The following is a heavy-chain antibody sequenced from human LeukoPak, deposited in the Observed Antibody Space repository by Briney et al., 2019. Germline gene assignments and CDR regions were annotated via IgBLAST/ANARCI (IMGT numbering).Heavy chain of an antibody. CDR1: GGSISSYY. CDR3: ASGVWDYFDY. J-gene: IGHJ4*02. CDR2: IYYSGST. Sequence: PSETLSLTCTVSGGSISSYYWSWIRQPPGKGLEWNGYIYYSGSTNYNPSLKSRVTISVDTSKNQFSLKLRSVTAADTAVYYCASGVWDYFDYWGQGTLVTVSS. V-gene: IGHV4-59*01. D-gene: IGHD2-8*01.